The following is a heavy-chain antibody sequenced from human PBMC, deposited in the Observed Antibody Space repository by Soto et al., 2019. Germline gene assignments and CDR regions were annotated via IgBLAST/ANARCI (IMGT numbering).Heavy chain of an antibody. D-gene: IGHD3-16*02. CDR3: ARNRLSRPYYDYVWGSYRPLVAAYFDY. CDR1: GFTFSSYA. CDR2: ISYDGSNK. V-gene: IGHV3-30-3*01. Sequence: QVQLVESGGGVVQPGRSLRLSCAASGFTFSSYAMHWVRQAPGKGLEWVAVISYDGSNKYYADSVKGRFTISRDNSKNTLQLQMNSLRAEDTAVYYCARNRLSRPYYDYVWGSYRPLVAAYFDYWGQGTLVTVSS. J-gene: IGHJ4*02.